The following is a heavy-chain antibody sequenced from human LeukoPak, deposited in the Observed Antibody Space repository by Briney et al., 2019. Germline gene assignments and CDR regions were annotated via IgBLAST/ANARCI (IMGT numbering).Heavy chain of an antibody. Sequence: ASVKVSCKASGYTFTSYGISWVRQAPGQGLEWMGWISAYNGNTNYAQKLQGRATMTTDTSTSTAYMELRSLRSDDTAVYYCARARVVVAATNWFDPWGQGTLVTVSS. J-gene: IGHJ5*02. CDR1: GYTFTSYG. D-gene: IGHD2-15*01. V-gene: IGHV1-18*01. CDR2: ISAYNGNT. CDR3: ARARVVVAATNWFDP.